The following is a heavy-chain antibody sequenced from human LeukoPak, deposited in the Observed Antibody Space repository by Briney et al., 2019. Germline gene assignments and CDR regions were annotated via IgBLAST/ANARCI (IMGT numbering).Heavy chain of an antibody. D-gene: IGHD5-12*01. CDR2: INHSGST. CDR3: AREDISGRVTTILPY. CDR1: GGSFSGYY. J-gene: IGHJ4*02. Sequence: PSETLSLNCAVYGGSFSGYYWSWIRQPPGRGLEWIGEINHSGSTNYNPSLKSRVTISVDTSKNQFSLSLSSVTAADTAVYYCAREDISGRVTTILPYWGQGTLVTVSS. V-gene: IGHV4-34*01.